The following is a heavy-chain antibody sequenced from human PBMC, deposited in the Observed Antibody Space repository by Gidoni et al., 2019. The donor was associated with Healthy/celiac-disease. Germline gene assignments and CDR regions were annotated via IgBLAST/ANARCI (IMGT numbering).Heavy chain of an antibody. CDR2: ISGSGGST. V-gene: IGHV3-23*01. CDR3: ANGLWFGELYAY. D-gene: IGHD3-10*01. J-gene: IGHJ4*02. CDR1: GFPFSSYA. Sequence: EVQLLESGGGLVQPGGSLRLSCAASGFPFSSYAMSWVRQAPGKGLEWVSAISGSGGSTYYADSVKGRFTISRDNSKNTLYLQMNSLRAEDTAVYYCANGLWFGELYAYWGQGTLVTVSS.